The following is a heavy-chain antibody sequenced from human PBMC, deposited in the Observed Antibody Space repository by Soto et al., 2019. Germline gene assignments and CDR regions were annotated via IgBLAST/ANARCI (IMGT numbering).Heavy chain of an antibody. CDR3: ARGSDSFDY. V-gene: IGHV4-34*01. Sequence: PSETLSLTCAVYGGSFSGYYWSWIRQPPGKGLEWIGEINHSGSTNYNPSLESRVTISVDTSKNQFSLKLSSVTAADTAVYYCARGSDSFDYWGQGTLVTVSS. CDR1: GGSFSGYY. J-gene: IGHJ4*02. CDR2: INHSGST. D-gene: IGHD3-22*01.